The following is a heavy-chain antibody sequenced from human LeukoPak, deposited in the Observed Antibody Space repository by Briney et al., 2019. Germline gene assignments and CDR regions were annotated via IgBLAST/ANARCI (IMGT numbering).Heavy chain of an antibody. J-gene: IGHJ4*02. CDR1: GFTFSSYE. D-gene: IGHD5-12*01. CDR3: ARYSGYVAWPYYFDS. Sequence: GGSLRLSCAASGFTFSSYEMNWVRQAPGKGLEWVSYISSSGSIYYADSVKGRFTISRDNAKNSLYLQMNILRAEDTAAYYCARYSGYVAWPYYFDSCGQGTLVTVSS. V-gene: IGHV3-48*03. CDR2: ISSSGSI.